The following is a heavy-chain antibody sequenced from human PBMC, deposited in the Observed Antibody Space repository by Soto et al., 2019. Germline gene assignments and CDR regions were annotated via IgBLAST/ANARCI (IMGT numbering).Heavy chain of an antibody. J-gene: IGHJ4*02. V-gene: IGHV3-30*18. CDR1: GFSFSSYG. Sequence: PGGSLRLSCAASGFSFSSYGMHWVRQAPGKGLERVAVISYDGSNKYYADSVKGRFTISRDNSKNTLYLQMNSLRAEDTAVYYCAKERHAWIQLWLLSYWGQGTLVTVCS. D-gene: IGHD5-18*01. CDR2: ISYDGSNK. CDR3: AKERHAWIQLWLLSY.